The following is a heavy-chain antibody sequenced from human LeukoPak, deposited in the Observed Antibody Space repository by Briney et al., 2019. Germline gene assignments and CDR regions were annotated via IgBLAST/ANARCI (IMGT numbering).Heavy chain of an antibody. CDR3: ARSTVTTEGHGPQHDY. CDR1: GGSISSGDYY. J-gene: IGHJ4*02. Sequence: PSQTLSLTCTVSGGSISSGDYYWGWIRQPPGKGLERIGYIYYSGSTYYNPSLKSRVTISVDTYKNQFSLKLSSVTAADTAVYYCARSTVTTEGHGPQHDYWGQGTLVTVSS. CDR2: IYYSGST. D-gene: IGHD4-11*01. V-gene: IGHV4-30-4*01.